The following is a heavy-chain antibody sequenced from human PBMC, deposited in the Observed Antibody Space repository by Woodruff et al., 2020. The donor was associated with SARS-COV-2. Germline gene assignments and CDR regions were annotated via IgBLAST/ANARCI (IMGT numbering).Heavy chain of an antibody. CDR2: ISGSGGST. Sequence: PGKGLEWVSAISGSGGSTYYADSVKGRFTISRDNSKNTLYLQMNSLRAEDTAVYYCARAPLHYDFWRNYWYFDLWGRGTLVTVS. CDR3: ARAPLHYDFWRNYWYFDL. D-gene: IGHD3-3*01. J-gene: IGHJ2*01. V-gene: IGHV3-23*01.